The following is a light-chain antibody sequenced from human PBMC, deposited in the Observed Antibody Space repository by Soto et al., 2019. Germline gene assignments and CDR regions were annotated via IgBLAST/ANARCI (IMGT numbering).Light chain of an antibody. J-gene: IGKJ1*01. CDR2: GAL. CDR1: QSVSSN. Sequence: EIVLTQSPGTLSVSPGERATLSCRASQSVSSNLAWYQQKPGQAPRLLISGALTRATGIPDRFSGSGSGTDFTLTISSLQPEDFATYYCQQSYSTPWTFGQGTKVDIK. V-gene: IGKV3D-15*01. CDR3: QQSYSTPWT.